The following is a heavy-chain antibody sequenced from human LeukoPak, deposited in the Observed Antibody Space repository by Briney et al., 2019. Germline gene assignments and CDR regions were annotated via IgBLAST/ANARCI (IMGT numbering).Heavy chain of an antibody. J-gene: IGHJ5*02. V-gene: IGHV4-4*07. Sequence: SETLSLTCTVSGGSISNYCWSWIRQSAGKGLEWIGRIYITGSTNYNPSLKSRVSMSLDTSKNQLSLKLSSVTAADTAVYYCASNGPIWFGELTPYNWFDPWGQGTLVTVSS. D-gene: IGHD3-10*01. CDR1: GGSISNYC. CDR2: IYITGST. CDR3: ASNGPIWFGELTPYNWFDP.